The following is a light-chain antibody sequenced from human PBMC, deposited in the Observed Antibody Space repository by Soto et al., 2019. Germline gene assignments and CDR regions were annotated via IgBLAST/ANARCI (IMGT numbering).Light chain of an antibody. J-gene: IGKJ1*01. Sequence: EIVLLQSPGTLSLSPGERATLSCRASQSVSSSYLAWYQQKPGQAPRLLIYGASSRATGIPDRFSGSGSGTDFTLTISRLEPEDFAVYYCQQYGSSFGQGTKVDI. CDR3: QQYGSS. CDR2: GAS. CDR1: QSVSSSY. V-gene: IGKV3-20*01.